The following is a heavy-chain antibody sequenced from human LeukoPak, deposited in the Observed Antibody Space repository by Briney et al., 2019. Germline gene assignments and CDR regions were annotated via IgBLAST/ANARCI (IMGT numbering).Heavy chain of an antibody. V-gene: IGHV4-61*02. D-gene: IGHD2-15*01. J-gene: IGHJ6*03. CDR2: IYTSAST. CDR3: ARGFGGSYLYYYYYYMDV. Sequence: SQTLSLTCTVSGGSISSGSYYWSWIRQPAGKGLEWIGRIYTSASTNYNPSLKSRVTISVDTSKNQFSLKLSSVTAADTAVYYCARGFGGSYLYYYYYYMDVWGKGTTVTVSS. CDR1: GGSISSGSYY.